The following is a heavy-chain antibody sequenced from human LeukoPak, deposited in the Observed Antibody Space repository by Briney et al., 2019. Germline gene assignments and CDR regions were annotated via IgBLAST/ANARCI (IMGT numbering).Heavy chain of an antibody. CDR2: INQDGSDK. D-gene: IGHD3-22*01. Sequence: PGGSLRLSCAVSGFMFSNYWMSWVRQAPGKGLEWVANINQDGSDKHYVDSVKGRFTTSRDSAKNSLYLQMNSLTAEDTAVYYCARLGDSSGYYHYWGQGTLVTVSS. CDR3: ARLGDSSGYYHY. CDR1: GFMFSNYW. J-gene: IGHJ4*02. V-gene: IGHV3-7*01.